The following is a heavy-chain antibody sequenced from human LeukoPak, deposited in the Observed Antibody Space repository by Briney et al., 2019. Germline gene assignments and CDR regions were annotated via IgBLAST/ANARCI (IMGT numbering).Heavy chain of an antibody. CDR1: GYNFGDYY. CDR3: ARDNNGNAFEY. J-gene: IGHJ4*02. V-gene: IGHV1-2*02. D-gene: IGHD2-8*01. Sequence: ASVKVSCKASGYNFGDYYMHWMRQAPGQGLEWVGWIFPNSGATDYAQKFRGRVTMTSDRSISTAYMEVSRLTSDDTAIYFCARDNNGNAFEYWGQGTLVTVSS. CDR2: IFPNSGAT.